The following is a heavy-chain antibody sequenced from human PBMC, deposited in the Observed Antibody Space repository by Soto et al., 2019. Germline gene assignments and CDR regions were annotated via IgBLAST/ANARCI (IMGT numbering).Heavy chain of an antibody. Sequence: EVQLVESGGGLVQPGGSLRLSCVASGFTFRSSWMHWVRQAPGKGLVWVSRISSDATTKNYADYVQGRFTIARDNAENTLYLQMDSLTAEDTAVYYCARGPTGWYGYDYWGQGTLVTVSS. J-gene: IGHJ4*02. D-gene: IGHD6-19*01. CDR3: ARGPTGWYGYDY. CDR2: ISSDATTK. V-gene: IGHV3-74*01. CDR1: GFTFRSSW.